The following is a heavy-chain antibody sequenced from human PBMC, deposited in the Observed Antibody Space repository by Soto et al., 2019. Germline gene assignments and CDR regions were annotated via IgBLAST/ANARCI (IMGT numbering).Heavy chain of an antibody. CDR2: ISAYNGNT. V-gene: IGHV1-18*01. Sequence: ASVKVSCKASGYTFTSYGISWVRQAPGQGLEWMGWISAYNGNTNYAQKLQGRVTMTTDTSTSTAYMELRSLGSDDTAVYYCARDLHGGNSAYYYYGMDVWGQGTTVTVSS. J-gene: IGHJ6*02. CDR3: ARDLHGGNSAYYYYGMDV. CDR1: GYTFTSYG. D-gene: IGHD2-21*02.